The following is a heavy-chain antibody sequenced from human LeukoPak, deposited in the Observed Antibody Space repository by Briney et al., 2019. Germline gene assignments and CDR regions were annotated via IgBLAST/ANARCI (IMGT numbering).Heavy chain of an antibody. D-gene: IGHD1-26*01. Sequence: PSETLSLTCTVSGGSISSYYWSWIRQPPGKGLEWIGYIYYSGSTNYNPSLKSRVTISVDTSKIQFSLKLNSVTAADTAVYYCARTYSGSYEGAFDIWGQGTVVTVSS. CDR1: GGSISSYY. CDR3: ARTYSGSYEGAFDI. V-gene: IGHV4-59*12. J-gene: IGHJ3*02. CDR2: IYYSGST.